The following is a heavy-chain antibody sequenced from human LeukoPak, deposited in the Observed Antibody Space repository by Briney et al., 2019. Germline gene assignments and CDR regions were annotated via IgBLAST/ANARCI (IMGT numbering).Heavy chain of an antibody. CDR1: GFTFSRYS. Sequence: GGSLRLSCAVFGFTFSRYSMSWVRQAPGKGLEWVSSISSSNYIYYADSVKGRFTISRDNAKTSLYLQTDSLTAEDTAIYFCARDLLGHCSGGSCALDYWGQGTLVTVSS. D-gene: IGHD2-15*01. V-gene: IGHV3-21*01. J-gene: IGHJ4*02. CDR3: ARDLLGHCSGGSCALDY. CDR2: ISSSNYI.